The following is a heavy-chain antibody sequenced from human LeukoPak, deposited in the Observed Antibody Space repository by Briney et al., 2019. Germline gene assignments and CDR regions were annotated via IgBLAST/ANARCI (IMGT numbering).Heavy chain of an antibody. CDR1: GGSISIYY. CDR2: IYYSGNT. D-gene: IGHD5-12*01. J-gene: IGHJ6*02. Sequence: SETLSLTCTVSGGSISIYYWSWIRQPPGKGLEWIGYIYYSGNTNYNPSLKSRVTISVDTSKNQFSLKLSSVTAADTAVYYCARGRVANSYYSYYFGMDVWGQGTTVTVSS. V-gene: IGHV4-59*01. CDR3: ARGRVANSYYSYYFGMDV.